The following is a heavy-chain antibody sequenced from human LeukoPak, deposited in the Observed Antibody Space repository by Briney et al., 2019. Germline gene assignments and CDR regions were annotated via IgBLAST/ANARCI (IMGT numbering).Heavy chain of an antibody. CDR1: GFTFSSYA. CDR2: ISSSGGST. D-gene: IGHD1-26*01. Sequence: GGSLRLSCAASGFTFSSYAMSWVRQAPGKGLEWVSGISSSGGSTYYADSVKGRFTISRDNSKKTLYLQMNSLRAEDTAVYYCARDPTYYLRYGYFDSWGQGTLVTVSS. CDR3: ARDPTYYLRYGYFDS. J-gene: IGHJ4*02. V-gene: IGHV3-23*01.